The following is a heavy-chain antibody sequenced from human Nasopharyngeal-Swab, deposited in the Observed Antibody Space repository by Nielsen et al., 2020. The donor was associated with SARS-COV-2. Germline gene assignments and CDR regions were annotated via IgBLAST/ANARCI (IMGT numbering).Heavy chain of an antibody. V-gene: IGHV3-74*01. CDR2: INSDGSST. D-gene: IGHD5-24*01. Sequence: WIRQPPGKGLVWVSRINSDGSSTTYADSVKGRFTISRDNAKNTLYLQMNSLRAEDTAVYYCAGARDGYNLAYWGQGTLVTVPQ. J-gene: IGHJ4*02. CDR3: AGARDGYNLAY.